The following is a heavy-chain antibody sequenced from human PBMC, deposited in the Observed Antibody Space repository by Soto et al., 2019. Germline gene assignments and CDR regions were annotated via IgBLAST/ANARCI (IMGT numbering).Heavy chain of an antibody. Sequence: PSETLSLTCAVYGGSFSGYYRTWIRQPPGTGLEWIGEINHSGSTNYNPSLKSRVTISLDTSKNQFSLKLTSVTAADTAVYYCARDKITGLFDYWGQGTLVTVS. D-gene: IGHD2-8*02. CDR3: ARDKITGLFDY. J-gene: IGHJ4*02. CDR2: INHSGST. V-gene: IGHV4-34*01. CDR1: GGSFSGYY.